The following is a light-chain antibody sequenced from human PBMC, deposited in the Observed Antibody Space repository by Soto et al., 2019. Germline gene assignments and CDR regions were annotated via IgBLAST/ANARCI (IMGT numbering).Light chain of an antibody. V-gene: IGKV1-5*01. CDR2: DAS. Sequence: DIQMTQSPSTLSASVGDRVTITCRASQSINNWLAWYQQKPGKAPNLLIYDASTLVSGVPSRFSGSGSGTEFTLTISSLQPDNFATYHCQPYDSYSPTFGQGNKVEIK. CDR1: QSINNW. CDR3: QPYDSYSPT. J-gene: IGKJ1*01.